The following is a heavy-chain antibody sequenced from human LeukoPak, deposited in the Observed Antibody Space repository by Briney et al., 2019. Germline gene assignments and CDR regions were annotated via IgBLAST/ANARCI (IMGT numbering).Heavy chain of an antibody. CDR2: ITSSSSYI. CDR1: GFTFSSYN. V-gene: IGHV3-21*01. CDR3: ARDKGFYYDSSGYPTPDTFDI. D-gene: IGHD3-22*01. J-gene: IGHJ3*02. Sequence: GGSLRLSCAASGFTFSSYNMNWVRQAPGKGPEWVSSITSSSSYIYYADSVKGRFTISRDNAKNSLYLQMNSLRAEDTAVYYCARDKGFYYDSSGYPTPDTFDIWGQGTMVTVSS.